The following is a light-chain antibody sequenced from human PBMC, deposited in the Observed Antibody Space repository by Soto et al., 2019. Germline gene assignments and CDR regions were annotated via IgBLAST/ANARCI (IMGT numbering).Light chain of an antibody. CDR1: SSDVGGYNY. Sequence: QSALTQPASVSGSPGQSITISCTGTSSDVGGYNYVSWYQQHPGKAPKLIIYEVSNRPSGVSNRFSGSKSGNTASLTISGLQTEDEADYYCCAYTSTSALYVFGTGTKLTVL. J-gene: IGLJ1*01. CDR2: EVS. CDR3: CAYTSTSALYV. V-gene: IGLV2-14*01.